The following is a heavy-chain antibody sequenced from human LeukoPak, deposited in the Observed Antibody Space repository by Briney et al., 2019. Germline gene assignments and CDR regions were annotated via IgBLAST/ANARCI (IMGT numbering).Heavy chain of an antibody. CDR2: ISSSGSTI. J-gene: IGHJ6*02. Sequence: SGGSLRLSCAASGFTFSSYEMNWVRQAPGKGLEWVSYISSSGSTIYYADSVKGRFTISRDNAKNSLYLQMNSLRAEDTAVCYCASVYGSESYFHYYYGMDVWGQGTTVTVSS. CDR1: GFTFSSYE. CDR3: ASVYGSESYFHYYYGMDV. D-gene: IGHD3-10*01. V-gene: IGHV3-48*03.